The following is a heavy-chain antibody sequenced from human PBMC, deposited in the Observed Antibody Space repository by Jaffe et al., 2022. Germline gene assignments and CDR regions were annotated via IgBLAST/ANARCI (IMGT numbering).Heavy chain of an antibody. CDR3: AKAEADFWSGYYLYYYMDV. CDR2: IRYDGSNK. Sequence: QVQLVESGGGVVQPGGSLRLSCAASGFTFSSYGMHWVRQAPGKGLEWVAFIRYDGSNKYYADSVKGRFTISRDNSKNTLYLQMNSLRAEDTAVYYCAKAEADFWSGYYLYYYMDVWGKGTTVTVSS. J-gene: IGHJ6*03. D-gene: IGHD3-3*01. V-gene: IGHV3-30*02. CDR1: GFTFSSYG.